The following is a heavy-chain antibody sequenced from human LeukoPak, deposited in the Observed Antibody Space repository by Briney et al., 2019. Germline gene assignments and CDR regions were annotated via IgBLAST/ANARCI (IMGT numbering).Heavy chain of an antibody. Sequence: ASVKVSCKASGYTFTSYGISWVRQAPGQGLEWMGWISAYNGNTNYAQKLQGRVTITTDTSTSTAYMELRSLRSDDTAVYYCATGPYYYDSSGYGTGSGFDPWGQGTLVTVSS. V-gene: IGHV1-18*01. J-gene: IGHJ5*02. CDR2: ISAYNGNT. CDR1: GYTFTSYG. CDR3: ATGPYYYDSSGYGTGSGFDP. D-gene: IGHD3-22*01.